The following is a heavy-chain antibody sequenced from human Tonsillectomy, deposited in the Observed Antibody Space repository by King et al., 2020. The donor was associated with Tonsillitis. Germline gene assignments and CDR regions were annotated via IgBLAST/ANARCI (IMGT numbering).Heavy chain of an antibody. J-gene: IGHJ1*01. CDR2: ISWNSGSK. D-gene: IGHD1-14*01. Sequence: VQLVESGGGLVQPGRSLRLSCVASGFTFDDYAMYWVRHAPGKGLEWVSGISWNSGSKAYADSVKGRFTISRDNAKNSLYLQMNSLRAEDTALYYCVKGFRADAGPEENLQPWGQGTLVTVSS. CDR3: VKGFRADAGPEENLQP. V-gene: IGHV3-9*01. CDR1: GFTFDDYA.